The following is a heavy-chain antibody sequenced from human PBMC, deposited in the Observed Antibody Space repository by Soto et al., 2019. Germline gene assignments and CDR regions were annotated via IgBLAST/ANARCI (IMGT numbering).Heavy chain of an antibody. CDR2: IKQDGSEK. J-gene: IGHJ4*02. D-gene: IGHD3-3*01. CDR3: ASLTSTYYDFWSGYKVGYFDY. V-gene: IGHV3-7*01. Sequence: EVQLVESGGGLVQPGGSLRLSCAASGFTFSSYWMSWVRQAPGKGLEWVANIKQDGSEKYYVDSVKGRFTISRDNAKNSLYLKMNSLRAEDTAVYYCASLTSTYYDFWSGYKVGYFDYWGQGTLVTVSS. CDR1: GFTFSSYW.